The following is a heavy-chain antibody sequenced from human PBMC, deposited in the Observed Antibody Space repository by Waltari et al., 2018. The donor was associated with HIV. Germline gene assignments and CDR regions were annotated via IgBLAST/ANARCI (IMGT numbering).Heavy chain of an antibody. CDR3: AKAVGDTSGRYWGGDV. Sequence: EVQLVESGGGLVQPGGSLRLSCAGSGFTFSNYELTWVRQDPGKGVEWISIISAGGTKYYADAVKGRFSISRDNAKNSLYLQMNSLRAEDTAVYYCAKAVGDTSGRYWGGDVWGQGTTVTVSS. V-gene: IGHV3-48*03. J-gene: IGHJ6*02. CDR2: ISAGGTK. D-gene: IGHD6-19*01. CDR1: GFTFSNYE.